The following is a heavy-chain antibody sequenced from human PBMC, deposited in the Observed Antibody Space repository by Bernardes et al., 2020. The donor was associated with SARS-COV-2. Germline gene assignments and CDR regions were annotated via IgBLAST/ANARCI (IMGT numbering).Heavy chain of an antibody. D-gene: IGHD2-2*01. Sequence: ASVQVSCKVSGYTLTALSMHCVLHAPGKGLQWMGGFDPDDGETTYAHTFQDRVTITEDKSTDTAYMELSSLRSEDTAVYYCRVVPGASEYYYYGMDVWGQGTTVTVSS. CDR2: FDPDDGET. V-gene: IGHV1-24*01. J-gene: IGHJ6*02. CDR1: GYTLTALS. CDR3: RVVPGASEYYYYGMDV.